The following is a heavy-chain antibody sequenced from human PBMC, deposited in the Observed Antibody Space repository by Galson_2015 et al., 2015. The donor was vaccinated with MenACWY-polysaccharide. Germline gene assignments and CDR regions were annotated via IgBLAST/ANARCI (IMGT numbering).Heavy chain of an antibody. J-gene: IGHJ4*02. D-gene: IGHD5-12*01. CDR2: ILYDGINK. CDR3: AKEGATMDFDY. Sequence: SLRLSCAASGFTFSNYGMHWVRQAPGKGLEWVAGILYDGINKYYADSVKGRFTISRDNSKNTLYLQMNSLRAEDTAAYYCAKEGATMDFDYWGQGTLVTVSS. CDR1: GFTFSNYG. V-gene: IGHV3-30*18.